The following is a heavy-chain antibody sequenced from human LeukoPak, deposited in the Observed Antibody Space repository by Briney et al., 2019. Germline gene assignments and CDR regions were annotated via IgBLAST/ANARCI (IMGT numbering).Heavy chain of an antibody. CDR1: GGSISSYY. CDR3: ARHLNGSGSYLYYYYYMDV. CDR2: IYYSGST. J-gene: IGHJ6*03. D-gene: IGHD3-10*01. V-gene: IGHV4-59*08. Sequence: SETLSLTCTVSGGSISSYYWNWIRQPPGKGLEWIGYIYYSGSTNYNPSLKSRVTISVDTSKNQFSLKLSSVTAADTAVYYCARHLNGSGSYLYYYYYMDVWGKGTTVTISS.